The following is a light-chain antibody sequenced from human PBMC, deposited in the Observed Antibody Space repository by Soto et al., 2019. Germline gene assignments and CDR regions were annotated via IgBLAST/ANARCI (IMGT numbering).Light chain of an antibody. CDR3: AAWDDSLNGYV. CDR1: SSNIGSNT. V-gene: IGLV1-44*01. CDR2: SNN. Sequence: QSVLTQPPSASGTAGQRVTISCSGSSSNIGSNTVNWYQQLPGTAPKLLIYSNNQRPSGVPDRFSGSKSGTSASLAISGLXSEDEAAYYCAAWDDSLNGYVFGTGTKVTVL. J-gene: IGLJ1*01.